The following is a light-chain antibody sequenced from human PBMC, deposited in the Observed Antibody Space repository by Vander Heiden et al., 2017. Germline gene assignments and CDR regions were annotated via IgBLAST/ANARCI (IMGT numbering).Light chain of an antibody. J-gene: IGKJ4*01. CDR2: GAS. CDR1: QSVSTN. CDR3: QQYNNWHPLT. Sequence: EIVMTQSPPTLSVSPGERATLSCRASQSVSTNLAWYEEKHGQAPRLLIYGASTRATGIPARFSGSGSGTEFTLTISSRQSEDFAVYYCQQYNNWHPLTFGGGTKVEIK. V-gene: IGKV3-15*01.